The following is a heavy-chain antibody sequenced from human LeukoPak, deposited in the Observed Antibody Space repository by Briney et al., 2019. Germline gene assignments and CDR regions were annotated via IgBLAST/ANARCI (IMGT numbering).Heavy chain of an antibody. CDR3: ARVDYYHYYMDV. J-gene: IGHJ6*03. CDR2: IHYSGST. Sequence: SETLSLTCTVSGGSVSSVNHYWSWMRQPPGKGLEWIGYIHYSGSTTYNPSLKSRVTISIDTSKTQFSLKLSSVTTADTALYYCARVDYYHYYMDVWGTGTTVTVSS. V-gene: IGHV4-61*01. CDR1: GGSVSSVNHY.